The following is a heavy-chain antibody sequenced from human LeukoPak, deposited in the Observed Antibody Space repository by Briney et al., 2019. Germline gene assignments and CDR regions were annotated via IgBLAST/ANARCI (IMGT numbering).Heavy chain of an antibody. D-gene: IGHD3-22*01. CDR1: GFTFSSYA. CDR2: ISYDGSNK. V-gene: IGHV3-30*04. J-gene: IGHJ4*02. CDR3: AKDPTHYRVWDYYETIGLSY. Sequence: GGSLRLSCAASGFTFSSYAMHWVRQAPGKGLEWVAVISYDGSNKYYADSVKGRFTTSRDNSKNTLNLQMNSLRAEDTAVYYCAKDPTHYRVWDYYETIGLSYWGQGTLVTVSS.